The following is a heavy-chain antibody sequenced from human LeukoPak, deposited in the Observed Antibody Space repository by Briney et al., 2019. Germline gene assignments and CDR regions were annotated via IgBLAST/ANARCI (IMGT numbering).Heavy chain of an antibody. Sequence: ASVKVSCKASGYTFTSYGISWVRQAPGQGLEWMGWISAYNGNTNYAQKLQGRVTMTTDTSTSTAYMELRSLRSDDTAVYYCARDSQRVSTAAAGSRFWGQGTMVTVSS. J-gene: IGHJ3*01. V-gene: IGHV1-18*01. D-gene: IGHD6-13*01. CDR1: GYTFTSYG. CDR3: ARDSQRVSTAAAGSRF. CDR2: ISAYNGNT.